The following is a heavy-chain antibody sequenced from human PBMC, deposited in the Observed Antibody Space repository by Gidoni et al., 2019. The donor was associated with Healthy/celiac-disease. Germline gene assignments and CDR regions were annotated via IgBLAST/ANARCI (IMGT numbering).Heavy chain of an antibody. J-gene: IGHJ4*02. CDR1: GFTFSSYW. Sequence: EVQLVESGGGLVQPGGSLRLSCAASGFTFSSYWMSWVRQAPGKGLEWVANIKQDGSEKYYVDSVKGRFTISRDNAKNSLYLQMNSLRAEDTAVYYCARSYYDILTGYFFDYWGQGTLVTVSS. CDR2: IKQDGSEK. D-gene: IGHD3-9*01. V-gene: IGHV3-7*04. CDR3: ARSYYDILTGYFFDY.